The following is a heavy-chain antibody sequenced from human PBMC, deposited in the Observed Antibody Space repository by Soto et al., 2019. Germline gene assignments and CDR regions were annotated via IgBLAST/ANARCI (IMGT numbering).Heavy chain of an antibody. V-gene: IGHV3-30*04. CDR2: IAYDGSNK. D-gene: IGHD3-22*01. J-gene: IGHJ4*02. Sequence: QVQLVESGGGVVQPGRSLRLSCAASGFTFNDYAIQWVRQAPGKGLEWVAIIAYDGSNKYYADSVKGRFTISRDNSKNALYLQMNSLRAEDTAGYYCAKDPDYYDSSGYSSDYWGQGTLVTVSS. CDR3: AKDPDYYDSSGYSSDY. CDR1: GFTFNDYA.